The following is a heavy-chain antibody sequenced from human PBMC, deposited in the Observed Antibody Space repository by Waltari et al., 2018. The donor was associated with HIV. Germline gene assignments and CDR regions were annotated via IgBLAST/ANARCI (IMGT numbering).Heavy chain of an antibody. J-gene: IGHJ4*02. CDR2: INPSGGST. Sequence: QVQLVQSGAEVKKPGASVKVSCKASGYTFTSYYMHWVRQAPGQGLEWMGIINPSGGSTSYAQKFQGRVTMTRYTSTSTVYMELSSLRSEDTAVYYCARISMDYDILTGYDPFDYWGQGTLVTVSS. CDR3: ARISMDYDILTGYDPFDY. V-gene: IGHV1-46*03. D-gene: IGHD3-9*01. CDR1: GYTFTSYY.